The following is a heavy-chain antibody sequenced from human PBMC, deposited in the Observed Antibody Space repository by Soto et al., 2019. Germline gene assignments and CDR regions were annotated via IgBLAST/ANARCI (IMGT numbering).Heavy chain of an antibody. V-gene: IGHV1-69*01. CDR2: IIPISDTT. CDR3: ARSQGSSTSLEIYYYYYYGMDV. J-gene: IGHJ6*02. D-gene: IGHD2-2*01. CDR1: GGTFSSYA. Sequence: QVQLVQSGAEVKKPGSSVKVSCKASGGTFSSYAIIWVRQAPGQGLEWMGGIIPISDTTNYAQKFQGRVTITADESTRTAYMELSSLRSEDTAVYYCARSQGSSTSLEIYYYYYYGMDVWGQGTTVTVSS.